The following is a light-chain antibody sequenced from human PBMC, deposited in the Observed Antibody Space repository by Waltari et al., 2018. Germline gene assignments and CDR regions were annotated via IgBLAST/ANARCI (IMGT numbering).Light chain of an antibody. Sequence: DIVMTQSPSTLPVSLGERAPIHFKSSQNLLSSSNNKNFLAWFQQRPGQSPKLLIYWASTRQSGVPDRFSGSESGTNFTLTINSLQPEDVALYYCQQFYSIPYTFGQGTKLEIK. J-gene: IGKJ2*01. CDR2: WAS. CDR3: QQFYSIPYT. CDR1: QNLLSSSNNKNF. V-gene: IGKV4-1*01.